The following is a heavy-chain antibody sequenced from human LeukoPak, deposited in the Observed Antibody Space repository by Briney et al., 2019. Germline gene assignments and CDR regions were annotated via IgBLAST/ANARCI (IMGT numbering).Heavy chain of an antibody. CDR3: ARGYDFWNDAFDI. CDR2: INPNSGGT. CDR1: GYTFTGYY. V-gene: IGHV1-2*02. Sequence: ASVKVSCKASGYTFTGYYMHWVRQAPGQGLEWMGWINPNSGGTNYAQKFQGRVTMTTDTSTSTAYMELRSLRSDDTAVYYCARGYDFWNDAFDIWGQGTMVTVSS. D-gene: IGHD3-3*01. J-gene: IGHJ3*02.